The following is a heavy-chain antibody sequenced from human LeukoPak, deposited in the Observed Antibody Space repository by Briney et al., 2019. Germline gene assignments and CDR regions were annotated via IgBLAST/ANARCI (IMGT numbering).Heavy chain of an antibody. CDR3: ARTYDDFWSGHSGIDP. CDR2: INPSGGST. J-gene: IGHJ5*02. Sequence: GASVKVSCKASGYTFTSYGISWVRQAPGQGLEWMGIINPSGGSTNYAQKFQGRVTMTRDTSISTAYMELSRLRSDDTAVYYCARTYDDFWSGHSGIDPWGQGTLVTVSS. CDR1: GYTFTSYG. D-gene: IGHD3-3*01. V-gene: IGHV1-2*02.